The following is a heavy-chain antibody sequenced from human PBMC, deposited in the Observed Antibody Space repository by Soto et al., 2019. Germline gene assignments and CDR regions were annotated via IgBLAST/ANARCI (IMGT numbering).Heavy chain of an antibody. V-gene: IGHV3-33*01. CDR3: ARGFRPHLGRYYYYGMDV. CDR2: IWYDGSNK. Sequence: GGSLRLSCAASGFTFSSYGMHWVRQAPGKGLEWVAVIWYDGSNKYYADSVKGRFTISRDNSKNTLYLQMNSLRAEDTAVYYCARGFRPHLGRYYYYGMDVWGQGTTVTVCS. D-gene: IGHD2-15*01. CDR1: GFTFSSYG. J-gene: IGHJ6*02.